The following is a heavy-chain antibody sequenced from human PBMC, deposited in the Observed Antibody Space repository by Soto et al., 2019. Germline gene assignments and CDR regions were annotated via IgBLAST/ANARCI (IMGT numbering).Heavy chain of an antibody. D-gene: IGHD3-16*02. CDR3: ARDMRYYDYIWGSYRYGTAPIY. Sequence: ASVKVSCKASGYTFTSYGISWVRQAPGQGLEWMGWISAYNGNTNYAQKLQGRVTMTTDTSTSTAYMELRSLRSDDTAVYYCARDMRYYDYIWGSYRYGTAPIYWGQGTLVTVSS. CDR1: GYTFTSYG. J-gene: IGHJ4*02. V-gene: IGHV1-18*01. CDR2: ISAYNGNT.